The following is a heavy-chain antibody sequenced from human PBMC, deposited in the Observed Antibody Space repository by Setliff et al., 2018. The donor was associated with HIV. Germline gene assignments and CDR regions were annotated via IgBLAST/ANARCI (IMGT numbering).Heavy chain of an antibody. V-gene: IGHV3-30*03. CDR1: GFTFTSYG. D-gene: IGHD3-16*01. J-gene: IGHJ4*02. Sequence: QPGGSLRLSCVASGFTFTSYGMHWVRQAPGKGLEWVAIMSHDGNIVHYADSVRGRFTISRDNPMNTLYLQMNSLRAEDTAVYYCARACGGGGACYYLDYWGQGTLVTVSS. CDR2: MSHDGNIV. CDR3: ARACGGGGACYYLDY.